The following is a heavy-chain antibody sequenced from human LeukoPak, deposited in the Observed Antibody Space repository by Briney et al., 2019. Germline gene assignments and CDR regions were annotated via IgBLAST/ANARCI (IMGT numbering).Heavy chain of an antibody. CDR3: GRGSGYCSSTSCPPDY. CDR2: ISRKSGSI. V-gene: IGHV3-9*01. Sequence: GGSLRRSCAASGFTFDEHAMHWARQVPGKGLEWVSAISRKSGSIGYADSVKGRFTISRDNAKNFVYLQMNSLRAEDTAFYYCGRGSGYCSSTSCPPDYWGRGTLVTVSS. CDR1: GFTFDEHA. D-gene: IGHD2-2*01. J-gene: IGHJ4*02.